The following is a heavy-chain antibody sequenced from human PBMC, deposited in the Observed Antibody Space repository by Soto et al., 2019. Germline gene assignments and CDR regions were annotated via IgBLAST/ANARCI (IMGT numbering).Heavy chain of an antibody. J-gene: IGHJ4*02. Sequence: QVQLVESGGGVVQPGRSLRLSCAASGFTFSSYGMHWVRQAPGKGLEWVAVISYDGSNKYYADSVKGRFTISRDNSKNSRDLQMNSLRAEDTAVYYGAKDPLVSGYSGYFDYWGQGTLVTVSS. CDR2: ISYDGSNK. CDR3: AKDPLVSGYSGYFDY. D-gene: IGHD3-22*01. CDR1: GFTFSSYG. V-gene: IGHV3-30*18.